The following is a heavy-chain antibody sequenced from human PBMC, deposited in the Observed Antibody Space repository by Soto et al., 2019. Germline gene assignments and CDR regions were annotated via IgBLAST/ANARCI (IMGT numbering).Heavy chain of an antibody. CDR3: ARDVYQGGQQHYYYYYYMDV. CDR2: IYYSGST. CDR1: GGSISSYY. J-gene: IGHJ6*03. Sequence: QVPLQESGPGLVKPSETLSLTCTVSGGSISSYYWSWIRQPPGKGLEWIGYIYYSGSTNYNPSLKSRVTISVDTSKNQFSLKLSSVTAADTAVYYCARDVYQGGQQHYYYYYYMDVWGKGTTVTVSS. V-gene: IGHV4-59*01. D-gene: IGHD6-13*01.